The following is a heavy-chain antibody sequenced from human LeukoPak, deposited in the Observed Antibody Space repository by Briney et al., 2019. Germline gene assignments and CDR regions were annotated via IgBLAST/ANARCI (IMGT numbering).Heavy chain of an antibody. CDR1: GGSISSSNW. Sequence: SETLSLTCAVSGGSISSSNWWSWVRQPPGKGLEWIGEIYHTGSTNYNPSLKSRVTISVDKSKNQFSLKLSSGTAADTAVYYCARDAGRVVRGVIDYWGQGTLVTVSS. CDR3: ARDAGRVVRGVIDY. J-gene: IGHJ4*02. D-gene: IGHD3-10*01. V-gene: IGHV4-4*02. CDR2: IYHTGST.